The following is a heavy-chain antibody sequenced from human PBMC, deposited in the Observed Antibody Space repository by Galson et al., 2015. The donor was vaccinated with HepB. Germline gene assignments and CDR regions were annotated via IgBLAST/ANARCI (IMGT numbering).Heavy chain of an antibody. CDR2: IYYTENT. J-gene: IGHJ5*02. D-gene: IGHD3-10*02. V-gene: IGHV4-39*01. Sequence: LSLTCTVSGGSISSSYYYWGWIRQPPGKGLEWIAMIYYTENTYYIPSLKSRVTISVDTSRNQFSLKVRSVTAADTAVYYCARHDANNYGRPNPESWGQGTLVTVSS. CDR1: GGSISSSYYY. CDR3: ARHDANNYGRPNPES.